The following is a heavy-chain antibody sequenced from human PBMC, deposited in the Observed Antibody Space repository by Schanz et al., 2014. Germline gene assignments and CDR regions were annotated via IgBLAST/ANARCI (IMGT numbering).Heavy chain of an antibody. CDR1: EFTFSTDA. D-gene: IGHD3-10*01. J-gene: IGHJ3*02. Sequence: VQLVDSGGGLVKPGGSLRLSCAASEFTFSTDAMSWVRQAPGKGLEWLSAISGSGGSTYYADSVKGRFTISRDNSKNTLYLQMNSLRAEDTAVYYCAKGRFGELSAFDIWGQGTMVTVSS. CDR2: ISGSGGST. CDR3: AKGRFGELSAFDI. V-gene: IGHV3-23*04.